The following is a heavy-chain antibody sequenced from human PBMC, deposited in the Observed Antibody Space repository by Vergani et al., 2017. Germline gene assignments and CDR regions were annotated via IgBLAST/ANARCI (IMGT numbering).Heavy chain of an antibody. J-gene: IGHJ3*02. CDR2: SNPNSGGT. D-gene: IGHD2-8*01. Sequence: QVQLVQSGAEVKKPGASVKVSCKASGYTFTGYYMHWVRQAPGQGLEGRGGSNPNSGGTNYAQKFQGWVTMTRDTSISTAYMELSRLRADDTAGYYCARDTNLFGDAFDIWGQGTMVTVSS. CDR1: GYTFTGYY. CDR3: ARDTNLFGDAFDI. V-gene: IGHV1-2*04.